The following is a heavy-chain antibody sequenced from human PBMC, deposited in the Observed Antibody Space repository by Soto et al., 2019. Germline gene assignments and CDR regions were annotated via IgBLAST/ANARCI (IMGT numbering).Heavy chain of an antibody. V-gene: IGHV5-51*01. CDR2: IYPGDSDT. J-gene: IGHJ6*02. Sequence: SLKISCKGSGYTFTDYCIGWVRQLPGKGLEWMGIIYPGDSDTRYSPSLQRHVTITVDKSTSTAYLQWSTLKASDTAMYYCARNISNFRYYYYAKDVWRQGSADAITS. D-gene: IGHD4-4*01. CDR3: ARNISNFRYYYYAKDV. CDR1: GYTFTDYC.